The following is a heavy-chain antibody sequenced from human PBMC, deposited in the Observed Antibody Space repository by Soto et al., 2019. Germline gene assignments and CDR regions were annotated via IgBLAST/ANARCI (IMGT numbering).Heavy chain of an antibody. J-gene: IGHJ4*02. D-gene: IGHD6-19*01. CDR1: GDSISSTSYY. V-gene: IGHV4-39*01. Sequence: SETLSLTCIVSGDSISSTSYYWGWIRQPPGKGLEFIGTIYSSGNTYYNPSLKNRVTISVDTSKNQFSLNLSSVTAADTAVYYCARHAYASGWIDYWGQGTLVTVSS. CDR3: ARHAYASGWIDY. CDR2: IYSSGNT.